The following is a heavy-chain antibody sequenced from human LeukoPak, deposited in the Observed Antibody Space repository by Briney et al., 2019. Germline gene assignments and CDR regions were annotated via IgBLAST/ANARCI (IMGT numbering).Heavy chain of an antibody. J-gene: IGHJ5*02. CDR1: GASRSSYY. Sequence: SETLSLTCTVSGASRSSYYWTWIRQPPGKGLEWIGEINHSGSTNYNPSLKSRVTISVDTSKNQFSLKLSSVTAADTAVYYCARGREQQHKLFDPWGQGTLVTVSS. CDR2: INHSGST. D-gene: IGHD6-13*01. V-gene: IGHV4-34*01. CDR3: ARGREQQHKLFDP.